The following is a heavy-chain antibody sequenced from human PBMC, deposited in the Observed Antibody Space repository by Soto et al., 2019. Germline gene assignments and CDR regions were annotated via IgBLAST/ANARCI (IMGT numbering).Heavy chain of an antibody. CDR2: ISYDGSNK. CDR3: ARGKYYHENGGFLRGDY. Sequence: VESVSLSCAASGFTFTTYAMHWVRQAPGKGLEWVAVISYDGSNKYYADSVKGRFTISRDNSRNTVYLQMNSLRGEDTAVYYCARGKYYHENGGFLRGDYWGQGTLVTV. D-gene: IGHD3-22*01. V-gene: IGHV3-30-3*01. J-gene: IGHJ4*02. CDR1: GFTFTTYA.